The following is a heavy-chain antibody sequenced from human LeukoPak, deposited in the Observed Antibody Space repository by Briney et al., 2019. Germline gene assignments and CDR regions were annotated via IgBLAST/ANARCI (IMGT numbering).Heavy chain of an antibody. D-gene: IGHD3-9*01. Sequence: PSETLSLTCAVYGGSFSGYYWSWIRQPAGKGLEWIGRIYTSGSTNYNPSLKSRVTMSVDTSKNQFSLKLSSVTAADTAVYYCARVTSILTGYYKAYYYYGMDVWGQGTTVTVSS. CDR2: IYTSGST. CDR1: GGSFSGYY. CDR3: ARVTSILTGYYKAYYYYGMDV. J-gene: IGHJ6*02. V-gene: IGHV4-59*10.